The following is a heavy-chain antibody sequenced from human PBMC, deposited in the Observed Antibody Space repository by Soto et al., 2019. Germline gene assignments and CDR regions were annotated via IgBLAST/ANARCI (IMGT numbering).Heavy chain of an antibody. CDR3: ARDPDTVTTYDRGY. CDR1: GFTFSSYE. D-gene: IGHD4-17*01. V-gene: IGHV3-48*03. Sequence: GGSLRLSCAASGFTFSSYEMNWVRQAPGKGLEWVSYISSSGSTIYYADSVKGRFTISRDNAKNSLYLQMNSLRAEDTAVYYCARDPDTVTTYDRGYWGQGTLVTVSS. CDR2: ISSSGSTI. J-gene: IGHJ4*02.